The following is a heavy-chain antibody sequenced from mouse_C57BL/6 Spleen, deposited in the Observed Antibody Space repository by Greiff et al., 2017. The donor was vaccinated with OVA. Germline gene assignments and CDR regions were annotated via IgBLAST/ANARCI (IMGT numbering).Heavy chain of an antibody. CDR3: TTSTWSDWYFDV. V-gene: IGHV14-4*01. CDR2: IDPENGDT. J-gene: IGHJ1*03. Sequence: EVQLQQSGAELVRPGASVKLSCTASGFNIKDDYMHWVKQRPEQGLEWIGWIDPENGDTEYASKFQGKATITADTSSNTAYLQLSSLTSEDTAVYYCTTSTWSDWYFDVWGTGTTVTVSS. D-gene: IGHD1-1*02. CDR1: GFNIKDDY.